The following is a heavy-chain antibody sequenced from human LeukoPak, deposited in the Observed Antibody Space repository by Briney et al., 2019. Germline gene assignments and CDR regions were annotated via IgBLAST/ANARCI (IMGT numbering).Heavy chain of an antibody. CDR3: AKKGDFAAARIAQFDS. CDR2: IYSGYGT. Sequence: GSLRLSCAASGFTVSSNHMSWVRQAPGKGLEWVSIIYSGYGTYYADSVKGRFTISRDNSKNTLYLQMNSLRAEDTALYYCAKKGDFAAARIAQFDSWGQGTLVTVSS. J-gene: IGHJ4*02. D-gene: IGHD6-13*01. V-gene: IGHV3-53*01. CDR1: GFTVSSNH.